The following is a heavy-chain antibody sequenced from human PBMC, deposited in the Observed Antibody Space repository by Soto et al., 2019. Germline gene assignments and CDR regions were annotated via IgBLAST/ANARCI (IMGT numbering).Heavy chain of an antibody. D-gene: IGHD2-15*01. CDR3: ARGSRIVVVVAATFDAFDI. V-gene: IGHV1-46*03. CDR2: INPSGGST. CDR1: GYTFTSYY. Sequence: ASVKVSCKASGYTFTSYYMHWVRQAPGQGLEWVGIINPSGGSTSYAQKFQGRVTMTRDTSTSTVYMELSSLRSEDTAVYYCARGSRIVVVVAATFDAFDIWGQGTMVTVSS. J-gene: IGHJ3*02.